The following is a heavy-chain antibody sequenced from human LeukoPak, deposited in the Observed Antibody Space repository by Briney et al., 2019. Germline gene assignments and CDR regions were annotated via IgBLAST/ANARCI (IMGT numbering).Heavy chain of an antibody. Sequence: GASVKVSRKASGGTFSSYAISWVRQAPGQGLEWMGGIIPIFGTANYAQKFQGRVTITADESTSTAYMELSSLRSEDTAVYYCARDRESEHTIFGVVTIRGWFDPWGQGTLVTVSS. CDR3: ARDRESEHTIFGVVTIRGWFDP. D-gene: IGHD3-3*01. CDR2: IIPIFGTA. CDR1: GGTFSSYA. J-gene: IGHJ5*02. V-gene: IGHV1-69*13.